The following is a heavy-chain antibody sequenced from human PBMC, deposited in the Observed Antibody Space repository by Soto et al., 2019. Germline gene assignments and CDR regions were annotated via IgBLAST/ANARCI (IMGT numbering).Heavy chain of an antibody. CDR3: ARAGAGFGNDNRFDP. Sequence: HLQLQESGSGLVKPSQTLSLTCAVSGGSISSGDYSWSWIRQPPGKGLEWIGYIYRSGSTYSNPSLKSRVIIPVDTSKHQFALNLNSVTAADTAVYYCARAGAGFGNDNRFDPWGQGILVTVSS. D-gene: IGHD3-10*01. CDR1: GGSISSGDYS. CDR2: IYRSGST. V-gene: IGHV4-30-2*01. J-gene: IGHJ5*02.